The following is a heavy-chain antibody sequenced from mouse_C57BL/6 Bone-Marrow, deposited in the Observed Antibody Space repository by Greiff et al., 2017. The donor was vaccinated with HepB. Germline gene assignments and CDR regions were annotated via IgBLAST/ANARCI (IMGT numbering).Heavy chain of an antibody. V-gene: IGHV5-2*03. J-gene: IGHJ2*01. CDR3: ARDGYDGRDFDY. Sequence: EVMLVESGGGLVQPGESLKLSCESNEYEFPSHDMSWVRKTPEKRLELVAAINSDGGSTYYPDTMERRFIISRDNTKKTLYLQRGSLRSEDTALYYCARDGYDGRDFDYWGQGTTLTVSS. CDR2: INSDGGST. D-gene: IGHD2-2*01. CDR1: EYEFPSHD.